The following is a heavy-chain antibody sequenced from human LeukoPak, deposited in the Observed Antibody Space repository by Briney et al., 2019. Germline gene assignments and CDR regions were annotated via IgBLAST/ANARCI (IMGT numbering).Heavy chain of an antibody. CDR2: IIPIFGTA. CDR1: GGTFSSYA. J-gene: IGHJ5*02. V-gene: IGHV1-69*06. D-gene: IGHD5-18*01. CDR3: ARGYSYGYWFDP. Sequence: ASVKVSCKASGGTFSSYAISWVRRAPGQGLEWMGGIIPIFGTANYAQKFQGRVTITADKSTSTAYMELSSLRSEDTAVYYCARGYSYGYWFDPWGQGTLVTVSS.